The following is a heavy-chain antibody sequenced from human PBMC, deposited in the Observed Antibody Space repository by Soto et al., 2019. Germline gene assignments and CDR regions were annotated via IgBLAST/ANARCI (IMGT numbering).Heavy chain of an antibody. Sequence: ASVEVSCKVSGYTLTELSMHWVRQAPGKGLEWMGGFDPEDGETIYAQKFQGRVTMTEDTSTDTAYMELSSLRSEDTAVYYCATSRDCGGDCHPNAFDIWGQGTMVTVSS. CDR1: GYTLTELS. D-gene: IGHD2-21*02. CDR2: FDPEDGET. CDR3: ATSRDCGGDCHPNAFDI. V-gene: IGHV1-24*01. J-gene: IGHJ3*02.